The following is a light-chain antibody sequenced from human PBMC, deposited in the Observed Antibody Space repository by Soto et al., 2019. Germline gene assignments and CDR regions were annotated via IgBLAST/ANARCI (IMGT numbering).Light chain of an antibody. CDR3: QQSSNWPLLT. V-gene: IGKV3-11*01. CDR2: DAS. Sequence: EIVLTQSPATLSLSPGERATLSCRASQSVSNYLAWYQQKPGQAPRLLIYDASNRATGIPARFSGSGSGTDFTLTSSSLEPEDCAVYYCQQSSNWPLLTFGGGTKVEIK. J-gene: IGKJ4*01. CDR1: QSVSNY.